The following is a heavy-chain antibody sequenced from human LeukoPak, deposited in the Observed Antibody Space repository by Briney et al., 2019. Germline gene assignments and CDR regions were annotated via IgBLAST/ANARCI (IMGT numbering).Heavy chain of an antibody. Sequence: GGSLRLSCAASGFTFSSYSMNWVRQAPGKGLEWVSSISSSSSYIYYADSVKGRFTISRDNAKNSLYLQMNSLRAEDTAVYYCAKDGIQLWPQYYFDYWGQGTLVTVSS. V-gene: IGHV3-21*01. CDR1: GFTFSSYS. D-gene: IGHD5-18*01. CDR2: ISSSSSYI. J-gene: IGHJ4*02. CDR3: AKDGIQLWPQYYFDY.